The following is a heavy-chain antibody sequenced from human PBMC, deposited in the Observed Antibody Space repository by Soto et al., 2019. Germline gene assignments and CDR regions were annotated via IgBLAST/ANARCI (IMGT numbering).Heavy chain of an antibody. CDR1: GGSISSGGYY. V-gene: IGHV4-31*03. CDR3: ARDSGDFSGYYYYYMDV. CDR2: IYYSGST. Sequence: SETLSLTCTVSGGSISSGGYYWSWIRQHPGKGLEWIGYIYYSGSTYYNPSLKSRVTISVDTSKNQFSLKLSSVTAADTAVYYCARDSGDFSGYYYYYMDVWGKGTTVTVSS. D-gene: IGHD2-21*02. J-gene: IGHJ6*03.